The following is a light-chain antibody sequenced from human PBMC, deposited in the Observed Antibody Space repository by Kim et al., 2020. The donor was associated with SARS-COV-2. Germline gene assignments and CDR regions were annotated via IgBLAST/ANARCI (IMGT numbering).Light chain of an antibody. CDR2: GTS. Sequence: LSQGERATLSCRASQSVASNHLAWFQQKPGQAPRLLIYGTSSRDTGIPDRFSASESGTNFTLTIRRLEPEDFAVYYCQQYDRSPYTFGQGTKLEI. V-gene: IGKV3-20*01. CDR3: QQYDRSPYT. J-gene: IGKJ2*01. CDR1: QSVASNH.